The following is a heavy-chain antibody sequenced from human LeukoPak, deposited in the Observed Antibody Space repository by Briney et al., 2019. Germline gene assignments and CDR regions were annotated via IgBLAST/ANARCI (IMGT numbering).Heavy chain of an antibody. D-gene: IGHD6-19*01. CDR3: ARERAGTRAFDI. CDR2: IYTSGST. CDR1: GGSISSGSYY. J-gene: IGHJ3*02. Sequence: SETLSLTCTVSGGSISSGSYYWSWIRQPAGKGLEWIGRIYTSGSTNYNPSLKSRVTISVDTSKNQFSLKLSSVTAADTAVYYCARERAGTRAFDIWGQGTMVTVSS. V-gene: IGHV4-61*02.